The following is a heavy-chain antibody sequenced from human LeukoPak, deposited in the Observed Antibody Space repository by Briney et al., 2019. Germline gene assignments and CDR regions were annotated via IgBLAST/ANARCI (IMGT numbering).Heavy chain of an antibody. Sequence: ASVKVSCKASGYTFTGYYMHWVRQAPGQGLEWMGWINPKNGGANYAPRFQGRVTMTRDRSISTVYMELSGLTSDDTAMYYCARYYDSSNYDHDFWGQGTLVTVSS. V-gene: IGHV1-2*07. J-gene: IGHJ4*02. CDR1: GYTFTGYY. D-gene: IGHD3-22*01. CDR3: ARYYDSSNYDHDF. CDR2: INPKNGGA.